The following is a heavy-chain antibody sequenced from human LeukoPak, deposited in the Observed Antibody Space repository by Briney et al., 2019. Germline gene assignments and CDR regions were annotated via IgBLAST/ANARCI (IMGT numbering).Heavy chain of an antibody. CDR2: IWYDGSNK. J-gene: IGHJ4*02. Sequence: GGSLRLSCAASGFTFSSYGMHWVRQAPGKGLEWVAVIWYDGSNKYYADSVKGRFTISRDNSKNTLYLQMNSLRAEDTAVYYCARGSTVTTSYFDYWGQGTLVTVSS. CDR1: GFTFSSYG. V-gene: IGHV3-33*01. D-gene: IGHD4-17*01. CDR3: ARGSTVTTSYFDY.